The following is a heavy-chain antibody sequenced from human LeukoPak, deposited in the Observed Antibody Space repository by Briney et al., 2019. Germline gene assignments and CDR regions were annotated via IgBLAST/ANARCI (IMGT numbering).Heavy chain of an antibody. J-gene: IGHJ3*02. CDR1: GFTFSSYG. CDR2: ISYGGSNK. Sequence: PGGSLRLSCAASGFTFSSYGMHWVRQAPGKGLEWVAVISYGGSNKYYADSVKGRFTISRDNSKNKLYLQMNSLRAEDTVVYYCAKEVTMVRGVNAFDIWGQGTMVTVSS. D-gene: IGHD3-10*01. CDR3: AKEVTMVRGVNAFDI. V-gene: IGHV3-30*18.